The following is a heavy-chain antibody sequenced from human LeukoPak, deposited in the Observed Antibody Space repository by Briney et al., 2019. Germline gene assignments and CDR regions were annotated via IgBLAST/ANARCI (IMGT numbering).Heavy chain of an antibody. V-gene: IGHV3-21*01. Sequence: GGSLRLSCAASGFTFSRYSMNWVRQAPGKGLEWVSFISGNSAYIYYADSVKGRFTISRDNAKNSLYLQMNSLRAEDTAVYYCARSYCGGDCYFGLGAFDIWGQGTMVTVSS. CDR2: ISGNSAYI. D-gene: IGHD2-21*02. CDR3: ARSYCGGDCYFGLGAFDI. J-gene: IGHJ3*02. CDR1: GFTFSRYS.